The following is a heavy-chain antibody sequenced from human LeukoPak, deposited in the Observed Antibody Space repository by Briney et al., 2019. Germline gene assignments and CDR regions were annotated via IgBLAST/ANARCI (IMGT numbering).Heavy chain of an antibody. V-gene: IGHV4-39*01. J-gene: IGHJ4*02. Sequence: SETLSLTCTVSGASVSTNNYWAWIRQPPGKGLEWIGGILYSGITYYNPSLKSRVTVSVDTSKNQFSLELGSVTAADTAIYYCAKHGQWLVYTQHWGRGTLVTVSP. D-gene: IGHD6-19*01. CDR1: GASVSTNNY. CDR3: AKHGQWLVYTQH. CDR2: ILYSGIT.